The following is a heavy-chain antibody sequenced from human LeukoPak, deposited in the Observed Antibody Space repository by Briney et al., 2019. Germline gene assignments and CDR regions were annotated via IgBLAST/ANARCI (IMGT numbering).Heavy chain of an antibody. V-gene: IGHV3-23*01. Sequence: GGSLRLSCAASGFTFTDFPMSWLRQAPGKGLEWVSAISGSGGSTYYADSVKGRFTISRDNSKNTLYLQMNSLRAEDTAVYYCAKDLYYYDSSVAFDYWGQGTLVTVSS. CDR3: AKDLYYYDSSVAFDY. CDR2: ISGSGGST. J-gene: IGHJ4*02. D-gene: IGHD3-22*01. CDR1: GFTFTDFP.